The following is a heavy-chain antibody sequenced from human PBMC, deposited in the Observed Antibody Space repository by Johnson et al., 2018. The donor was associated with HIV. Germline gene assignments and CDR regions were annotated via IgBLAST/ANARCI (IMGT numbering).Heavy chain of an antibody. Sequence: QVQLVESGGGVVQPGRSLRLSCAASGFTFSSYGMHWVRQAPGKGLEWVAVIWYDGSNKYYADSVKGRFTISRDNSKNTLYLQMNSLKTEDTAVYYCTTDGRIPVAHHDAFDVWGQGTMVTVSS. CDR1: GFTFSSYG. J-gene: IGHJ3*01. D-gene: IGHD6-19*01. V-gene: IGHV3-33*01. CDR2: IWYDGSNK. CDR3: TTDGRIPVAHHDAFDV.